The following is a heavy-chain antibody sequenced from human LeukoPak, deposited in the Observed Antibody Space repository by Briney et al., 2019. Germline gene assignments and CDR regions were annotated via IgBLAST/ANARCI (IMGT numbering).Heavy chain of an antibody. CDR3: AKDLNTALDTYYFDY. Sequence: GGSLRLSCAASGFTFSSYGMHWVRQAPGKGLEWVAVISYDGSNKYYADSVKGRFTISRDNSKNTLYLQMNSLRAEDTAVYYCAKDLNTALDTYYFDYWGQGTLVTVSS. CDR2: ISYDGSNK. V-gene: IGHV3-30*18. CDR1: GFTFSSYG. D-gene: IGHD5-18*01. J-gene: IGHJ4*02.